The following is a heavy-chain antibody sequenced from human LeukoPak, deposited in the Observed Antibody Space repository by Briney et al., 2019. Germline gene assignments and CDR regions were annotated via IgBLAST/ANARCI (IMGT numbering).Heavy chain of an antibody. Sequence: SETLSLTCTVSGGSISSSSYYWGWIRQPPGKGLEWIGSIYYSGSTYYNPSLKSRVTISVDTSKNQFSLKLSSVTAADTAVYYCARDGRYYDSSGYIRGFDYWGQGTLLTVSS. CDR3: ARDGRYYDSSGYIRGFDY. CDR1: GGSISSSSYY. D-gene: IGHD3-22*01. J-gene: IGHJ4*02. V-gene: IGHV4-39*07. CDR2: IYYSGST.